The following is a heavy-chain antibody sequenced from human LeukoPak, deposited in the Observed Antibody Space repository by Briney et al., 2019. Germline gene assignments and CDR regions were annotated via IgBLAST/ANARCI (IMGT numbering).Heavy chain of an antibody. CDR1: GYTYTSCD. V-gene: IGHV1-8*01. Sequence: GASVKVFCQASGYTYTSCDINWVRQATAQGPEWMGCMNPNSDRTGYAQKFQGRVSMTTNTSIPTAFMELRSLRSEDTAVYYCARGSAGQLWGDWGQGTLVTVSS. J-gene: IGHJ4*02. D-gene: IGHD5-24*01. CDR3: ARGSAGQLWGD. CDR2: MNPNSDRT.